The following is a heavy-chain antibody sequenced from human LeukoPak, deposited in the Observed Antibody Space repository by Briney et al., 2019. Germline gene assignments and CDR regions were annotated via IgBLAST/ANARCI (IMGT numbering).Heavy chain of an antibody. J-gene: IGHJ4*02. CDR3: AHFRWLHHYFDY. CDR1: GFSLSTSGVG. V-gene: IGHV2-5*02. Sequence: ESGPTLVKPTQPLTLTCTFSGFSLSTSGVGVGWIRQPPGKALEWLALIYWDDDKRYSPSLKSRLTITKDTSKNQVVLTMTNMDPVDTATYYCAHFRWLHHYFDYWGQGTLVTVSS. D-gene: IGHD5-24*01. CDR2: IYWDDDK.